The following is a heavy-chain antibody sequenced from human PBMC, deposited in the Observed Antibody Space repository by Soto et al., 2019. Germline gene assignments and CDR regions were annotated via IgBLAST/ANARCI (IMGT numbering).Heavy chain of an antibody. CDR2: ISYSSGSI. V-gene: IGHV3-48*02. CDR1: GFTFNNYG. J-gene: IGHJ3*02. Sequence: PGGGLTLSWAASGFTFNNYGMNWIRQAPGKGLEWVSYISYSSGSIYYTDSVEGRFTISRDNAKNSLYLQMNSLRDEDTAVYYCERHELFFD. D-gene: IGHD3-10*01. CDR3: ERHELFFD.